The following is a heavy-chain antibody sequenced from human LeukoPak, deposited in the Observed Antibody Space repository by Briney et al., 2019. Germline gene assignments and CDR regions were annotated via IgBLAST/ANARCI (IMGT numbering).Heavy chain of an antibody. J-gene: IGHJ4*02. D-gene: IGHD6-19*01. CDR2: INWNGGST. CDR1: GLTFDDYG. CDR3: ARGPSSGWYASIDY. V-gene: IGHV3-20*04. Sequence: PGGSLRLSCAASGLTFDDYGMSWVRQAPGKGLEWVSGINWNGGSTGYADSVKGRFTISRDNAKNSLYLQMDSLRAEDTALYYCARGPSSGWYASIDYWGQGTLVTVSS.